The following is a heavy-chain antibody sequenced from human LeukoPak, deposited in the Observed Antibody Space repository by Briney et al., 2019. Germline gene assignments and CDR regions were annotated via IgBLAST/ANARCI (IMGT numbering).Heavy chain of an antibody. J-gene: IGHJ6*02. Sequence: PGGSLRLSCAASGFTFSSYAMSWVRQAPGKGLEWVSAISGSGGSTYYADSVKGRFTISRDNSKNTLYLQMNSLRAEGTAVYYCANVGFYDFWSGFGYGMDVWGQGTTVTVSS. V-gene: IGHV3-23*01. CDR2: ISGSGGST. CDR1: GFTFSSYA. CDR3: ANVGFYDFWSGFGYGMDV. D-gene: IGHD3-3*01.